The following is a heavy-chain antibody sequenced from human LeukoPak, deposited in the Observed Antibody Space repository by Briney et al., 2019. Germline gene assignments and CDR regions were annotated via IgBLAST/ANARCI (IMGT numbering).Heavy chain of an antibody. J-gene: IGHJ3*02. CDR2: IYTSGST. D-gene: IGHD3-3*01. CDR1: GGSISSGSYY. CDR3: ARDRNYDFWSGYHGDAFDI. V-gene: IGHV4-61*02. Sequence: KTSETLSLTCTVSGGSISSGSYYWSWIRQPAGKGLEWIGRIYTSGSTNYNPSLKSRVTISVDTSQNPFSLKLSSVTAADTALYYCARDRNYDFWSGYHGDAFDIWGQGTMVTVSS.